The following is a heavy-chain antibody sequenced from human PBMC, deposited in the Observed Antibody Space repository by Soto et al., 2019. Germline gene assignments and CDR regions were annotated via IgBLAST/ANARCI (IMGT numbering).Heavy chain of an antibody. Sequence: QVQLVESGGGVVQPGRSLRLSCAVSGFTVSTYGMHWVRQPPGKGLEWVAVISRDGGTKYYADSVKGRFTISRDNSRNKLLLEMKSLRGDDMAVYYCTGEGASGYWGQGTLVTVSS. CDR2: ISRDGGTK. V-gene: IGHV3-30*03. CDR1: GFTVSTYG. J-gene: IGHJ4*02. CDR3: TGEGASGY. D-gene: IGHD2-8*02.